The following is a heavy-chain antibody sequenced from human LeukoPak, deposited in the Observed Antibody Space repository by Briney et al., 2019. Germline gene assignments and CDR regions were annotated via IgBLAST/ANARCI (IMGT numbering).Heavy chain of an antibody. CDR2: INPSSGGT. CDR1: GYTFTGYY. V-gene: IGHV1-2*02. J-gene: IGHJ6*03. Sequence: ASVKVSCKASGYTFTGYYMHWVRQAPGQGLEWMGWINPSSGGTNYAQKFQGRVTMTRDTSISTAYMELSSLRSEDTAVYYCARNGATGTTKGAYYYYYYMDVWGKGTTVTVSS. D-gene: IGHD1-1*01. CDR3: ARNGATGTTKGAYYYYYYMDV.